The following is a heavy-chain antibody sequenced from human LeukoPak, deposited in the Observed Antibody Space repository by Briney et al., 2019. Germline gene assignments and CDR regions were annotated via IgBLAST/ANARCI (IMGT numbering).Heavy chain of an antibody. CDR1: GFTFSSYA. V-gene: IGHV3-23*01. CDR2: ISGSGGST. Sequence: PGGSLRLSCAASGFTFSSYAMSWVRQAPGKGLEWVSAISGSGGSTYYADSVKGRFTISRDNSKNTLYLQMNSLRAEDTAVYCCAKDLERNYGSGINWFDPWGQGTLVTVSS. D-gene: IGHD3-10*01. CDR3: AKDLERNYGSGINWFDP. J-gene: IGHJ5*02.